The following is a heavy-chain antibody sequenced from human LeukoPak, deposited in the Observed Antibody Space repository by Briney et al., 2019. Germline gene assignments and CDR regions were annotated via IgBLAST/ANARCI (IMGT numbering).Heavy chain of an antibody. D-gene: IGHD1-1*01. CDR2: ISAYNGNT. V-gene: IGHV1-18*01. CDR1: GYTFTSCG. J-gene: IGHJ4*02. Sequence: GASVKVSCKASGYTFTSCGISWVRQAPGQGLEWMGWISAYNGNTNYAQKLQGRVTMTTDTSTSTAYMELRSLRSDDTAVYYCARIGWSRYNWNADEIDYWGQGTLVTVSS. CDR3: ARIGWSRYNWNADEIDY.